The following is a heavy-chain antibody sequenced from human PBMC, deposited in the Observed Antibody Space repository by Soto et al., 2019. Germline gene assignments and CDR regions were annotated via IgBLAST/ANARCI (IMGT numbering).Heavy chain of an antibody. CDR1: GGSMSSHY. Sequence: SETLSLTCTVSGGSMSSHYWTWLRQSPGKGLEWIGYISYSGSTYYNPSLKSRVSISADTSKNQFSLRMNSMIAADTAVYYCARADPAASVGYWGQGTLGTVSS. J-gene: IGHJ4*02. D-gene: IGHD2-2*01. CDR3: ARADPAASVGY. CDR2: ISYSGST. V-gene: IGHV4-59*11.